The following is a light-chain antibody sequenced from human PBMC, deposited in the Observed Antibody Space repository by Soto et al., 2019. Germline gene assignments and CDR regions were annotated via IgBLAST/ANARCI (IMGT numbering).Light chain of an antibody. CDR3: RQYNDSPMT. CDR2: EAS. CDR1: QSVGINS. Sequence: EIVLTQSPGTLSLSPGEDATLSCRASQSVGINSLAWYQKRPGQATRLLIDEASSTTTGIPERISGSGCRKVFTTTSGRQYDDYSIFYYRQYNDSPMTFGQGAKVDIK. J-gene: IGKJ1*01. V-gene: IGKV3-20*01.